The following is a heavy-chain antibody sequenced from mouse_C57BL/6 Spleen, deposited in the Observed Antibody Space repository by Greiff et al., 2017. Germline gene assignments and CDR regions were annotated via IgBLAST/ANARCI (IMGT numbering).Heavy chain of an antibody. CDR3: ARSQDFHWYFDV. CDR1: GYTFTDYN. J-gene: IGHJ1*03. Sequence: VQLQQSGPELVKPGASVKMSCKASGYTFTDYNMHWVKQSHGKSLEWIGYINPNNGGTIYNQKFKGKATLTVNKSSSTAYMELRSLTSEDSAVYYCARSQDFHWYFDVWGTGTTVTVSS. CDR2: INPNNGGT. V-gene: IGHV1-22*01.